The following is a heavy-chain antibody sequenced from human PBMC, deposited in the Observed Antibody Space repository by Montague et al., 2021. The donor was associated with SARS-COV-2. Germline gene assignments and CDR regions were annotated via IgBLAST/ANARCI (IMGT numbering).Heavy chain of an antibody. D-gene: IGHD5-12*01. J-gene: IGHJ4*02. CDR1: GGSISSSSYY. Sequence: SETLSLTCTVSGGSISSSSYYWGWIRQPPGKGLEWIGSIYYSGSTYYNPSLKSRVTISVDTSKNQFSLKLSSVTAADTAVYYCARGGYSGYWDYWGQETLVTVSS. CDR3: ARGGYSGYWDY. CDR2: IYYSGST. V-gene: IGHV4-39*07.